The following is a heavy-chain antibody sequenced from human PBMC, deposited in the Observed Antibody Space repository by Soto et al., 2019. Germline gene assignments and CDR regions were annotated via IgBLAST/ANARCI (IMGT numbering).Heavy chain of an antibody. CDR1: GFTFSSYA. Sequence: EVQLLESGGGLVQPGGSLRLSCAASGFTFSSYAMSWVRQAPGKGLEWVSAISGSGGSTYYADSVKGRFTISRDNSKTTLYLQMNSLRAEDTAVYYCAKDYRLRYFDWLLSFDYWGQGTLVTVSS. CDR2: ISGSGGST. J-gene: IGHJ4*02. CDR3: AKDYRLRYFDWLLSFDY. D-gene: IGHD3-9*01. V-gene: IGHV3-23*01.